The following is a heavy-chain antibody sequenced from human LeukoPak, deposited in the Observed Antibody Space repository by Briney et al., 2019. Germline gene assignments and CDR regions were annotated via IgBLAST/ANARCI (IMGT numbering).Heavy chain of an antibody. CDR3: ARGEQDMATISIDH. Sequence: GGSLRLSCAASGFTFSNYAMNWVRQAPGKGLEWVSYSSSGSSTIYYADSVKGRFTISRDNAKNALYLQMNSLRAEDTAVYYCARGEQDMATISIDHWGQGTLVTVSS. D-gene: IGHD5-24*01. CDR2: SSSGSSTI. J-gene: IGHJ4*02. CDR1: GFTFSNYA. V-gene: IGHV3-48*01.